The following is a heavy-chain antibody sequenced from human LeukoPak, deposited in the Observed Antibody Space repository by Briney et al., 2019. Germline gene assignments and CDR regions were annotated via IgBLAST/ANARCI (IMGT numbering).Heavy chain of an antibody. CDR2: INHSGST. V-gene: IGHV4-34*01. D-gene: IGHD3-10*01. CDR1: GGSFSGYY. J-gene: IGHJ4*02. Sequence: QSSETLSLTCAVYGGSFSGYYWSWIRQPPGKGLEWIGEINHSGSTNYNPSLKSRVTISVDTSKNQFSLKLSSVIAADTAVYYCAGPLHYYGSGSRPRAIDYWGQGTLVTVSS. CDR3: AGPLHYYGSGSRPRAIDY.